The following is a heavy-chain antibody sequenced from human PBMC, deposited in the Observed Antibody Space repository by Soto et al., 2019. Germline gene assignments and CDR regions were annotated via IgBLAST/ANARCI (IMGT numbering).Heavy chain of an antibody. V-gene: IGHV2-5*02. CDR1: GFSLSTSGVG. Sequence: QITLKESGPTLVKPTQTLTLTCTFSGFSLSTSGVGVGWIRQPPGKALEWLALMYWDDDKRYSPSLKSRLTLTKDTSKNQVVLTMTNMDPVDTATYYCAHRRGYTDRSGYLNSWGQGTLVTVSS. D-gene: IGHD3-22*01. CDR3: AHRRGYTDRSGYLNS. CDR2: MYWDDDK. J-gene: IGHJ4*02.